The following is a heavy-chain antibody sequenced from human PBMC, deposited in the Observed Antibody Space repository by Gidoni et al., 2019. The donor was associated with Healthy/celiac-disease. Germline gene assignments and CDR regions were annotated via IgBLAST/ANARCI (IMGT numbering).Heavy chain of an antibody. V-gene: IGHV3-21*01. Sequence: EVQLVESGGGLVKPGGSLRLSCAASGFTFSSYSMNWVRQAPGKGLEWVSSISSSSSYIYYADSVKGRFTISRDNAKNSLYLQMNSLRAEDTAVYYCARVRNYDILTGYYSRSYGMDVWGQGTTVTVSS. J-gene: IGHJ6*02. D-gene: IGHD3-9*01. CDR2: ISSSSSYI. CDR1: GFTFSSYS. CDR3: ARVRNYDILTGYYSRSYGMDV.